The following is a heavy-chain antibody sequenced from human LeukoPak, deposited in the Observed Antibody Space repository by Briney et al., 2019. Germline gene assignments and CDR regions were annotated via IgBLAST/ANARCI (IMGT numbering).Heavy chain of an antibody. CDR3: ARDGPRSVSGSSYFDY. V-gene: IGHV3-23*01. D-gene: IGHD6-13*01. Sequence: GGSLRLSCAASGFTFSNYGMSWVRQAPGKGLEWVSGISGSGGTTYYADSVKGRFTISRDNSKNTLYLQLNGLRTEDTAVYYCARDGPRSVSGSSYFDYWGQGTLVTVSS. J-gene: IGHJ4*02. CDR2: ISGSGGTT. CDR1: GFTFSNYG.